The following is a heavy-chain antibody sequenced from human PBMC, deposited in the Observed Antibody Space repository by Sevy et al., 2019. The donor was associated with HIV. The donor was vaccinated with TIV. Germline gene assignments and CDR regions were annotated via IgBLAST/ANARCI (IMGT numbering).Heavy chain of an antibody. D-gene: IGHD3-3*01. CDR3: AKAPYYDFWSHNYNNWFDP. CDR2: INGGGGSK. V-gene: IGHV3-23*01. Sequence: GGSLRLSCVASGFRFSAFGMAWVRQAAGEGLEWVSGINGGGGSKYYGNSVRGGFTVSRDNSKNTVYLQMNSLRADDTAVYYCAKAPYYDFWSHNYNNWFDPWGQGTLVTVSS. CDR1: GFRFSAFG. J-gene: IGHJ5*02.